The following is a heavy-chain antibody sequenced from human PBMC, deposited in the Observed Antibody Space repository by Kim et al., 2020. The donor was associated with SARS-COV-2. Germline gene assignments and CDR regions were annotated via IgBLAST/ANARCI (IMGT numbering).Heavy chain of an antibody. V-gene: IGHV3-33*01. CDR1: GFTFSSYG. D-gene: IGHD3-3*01. J-gene: IGHJ4*02. CDR2: IWYDGSNK. Sequence: GGSLRLSCAASGFTFSSYGMHWVRQAPGKGLEWVAVIWYDGSNKYYADSVKGRFTISRDNSKNTLYLQMNSLRAEDTAVYYCARGDFWSGYYPIGSDYWGQGTLVTVSS. CDR3: ARGDFWSGYYPIGSDY.